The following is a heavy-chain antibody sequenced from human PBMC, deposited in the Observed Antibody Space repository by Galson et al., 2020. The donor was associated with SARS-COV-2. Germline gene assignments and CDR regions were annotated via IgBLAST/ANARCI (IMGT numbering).Heavy chain of an antibody. CDR2: ISYSGNT. D-gene: IGHD2-21*02. CDR3: ARHAHCGADCYMHETWFGP. Sequence: ASETLYLTCTVSGGSISSTRYYWGWIRQPPGKGLEWIGSISYSGNTHYNASLKSRVTISVDTSKNHFSLSLSAVTAADTALYFCARHAHCGADCYMHETWFGPWGQGTLVNVSS. CDR1: GGSISSTRYY. V-gene: IGHV4-39*01. J-gene: IGHJ5*02.